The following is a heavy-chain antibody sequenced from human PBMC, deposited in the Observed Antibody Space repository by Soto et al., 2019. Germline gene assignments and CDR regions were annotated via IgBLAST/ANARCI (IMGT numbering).Heavy chain of an antibody. Sequence: GGSLRLSCAASGFTFSSYAMHWVRQAPGKGLEWVAVISFGGDNKYYADSVKGRFTISRDNSKNTLYLQMNSLRAEDTAVYYCARDIREWLFISDAFDIWGQGTMVTVSS. CDR1: GFTFSSYA. D-gene: IGHD3-3*01. CDR3: ARDIREWLFISDAFDI. V-gene: IGHV3-30-3*01. CDR2: ISFGGDNK. J-gene: IGHJ3*02.